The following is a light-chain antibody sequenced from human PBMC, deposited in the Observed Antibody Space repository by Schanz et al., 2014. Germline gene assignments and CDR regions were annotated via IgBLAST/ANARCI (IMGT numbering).Light chain of an antibody. Sequence: EIVLTQSPGTLSLSPGERATLSCRASQSVSSRYLAWYQQKPGQAPRLLIYDASNRATGIPARFSGSGSGTDFTLTISSLEPEDFAVYYCQQFGDLLTFGGGTRVEIK. V-gene: IGKV3-20*01. CDR1: QSVSSRY. J-gene: IGKJ4*01. CDR3: QQFGDLLT. CDR2: DAS.